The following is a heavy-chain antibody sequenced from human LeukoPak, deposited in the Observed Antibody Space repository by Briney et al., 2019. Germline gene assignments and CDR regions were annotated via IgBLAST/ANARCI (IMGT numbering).Heavy chain of an antibody. CDR2: INAGNGNT. CDR1: GYTFTSYA. Sequence: EASVKVSCKASGYTFTSYAMHWVRQAPGQRLEWMGWINAGNGNTKYSQKFQGRVTITRDTSASTAYMELSSLRSEDTAVYYCARDRPPVAWDYWGQGTLVTVSS. J-gene: IGHJ4*02. D-gene: IGHD4-23*01. CDR3: ARDRPPVAWDY. V-gene: IGHV1-3*01.